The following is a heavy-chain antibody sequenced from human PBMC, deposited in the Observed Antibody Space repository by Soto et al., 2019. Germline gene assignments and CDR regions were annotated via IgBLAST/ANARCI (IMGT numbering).Heavy chain of an antibody. Sequence: EVQLVESGGGLVQPGGSLRLSCAASGFTFRTYWLSWVRQVPGKGLEWVANINLDGSEKNYVDSVKGRFTISRDNARNSLYLQMSSLRAEDTALSYWARDGSTSWYSYDYPGMEVWGQGTTVTVSS. D-gene: IGHD5-18*01. V-gene: IGHV3-7*05. CDR3: ARDGSTSWYSYDYPGMEV. J-gene: IGHJ6*02. CDR1: GFTFRTYW. CDR2: INLDGSEK.